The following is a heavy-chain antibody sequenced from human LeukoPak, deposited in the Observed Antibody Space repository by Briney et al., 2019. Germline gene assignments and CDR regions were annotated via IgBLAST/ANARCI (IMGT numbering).Heavy chain of an antibody. CDR3: AKSPIAYAFDI. D-gene: IGHD6-13*01. CDR2: ISGSGGST. CDR1: GFTASSNY. V-gene: IGHV3-23*01. J-gene: IGHJ3*02. Sequence: TGGSLRLSCAASGFTASSNYMSWVRQAPGKGLEWVSAISGSGGSTYYADSVKGRFTISRDNSKNTLYLQMNSLRAEDTAVYYCAKSPIAYAFDIWGQGTMVTVSS.